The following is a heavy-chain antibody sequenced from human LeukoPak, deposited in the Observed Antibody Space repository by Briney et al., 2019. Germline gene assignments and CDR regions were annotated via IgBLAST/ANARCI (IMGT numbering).Heavy chain of an antibody. CDR2: IYYSGST. D-gene: IGHD4-11*01. V-gene: IGHV4-39*07. CDR3: ASAENYSNYYFDY. CDR1: GGSISSSSYY. J-gene: IGHJ4*02. Sequence: PSETLSLTCTVSGGSISSSSYYWGWIRQPPGKGLEWIGSIYYSGSTYYNPSLKSRVTISVDTSKNQFSLKLSSVTAADTAVYYCASAENYSNYYFDYWGQGTLVTVSS.